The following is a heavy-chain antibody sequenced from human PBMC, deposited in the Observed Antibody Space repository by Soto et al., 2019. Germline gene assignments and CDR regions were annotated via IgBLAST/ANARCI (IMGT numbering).Heavy chain of an antibody. CDR2: ISYDGSNK. Sequence: PGGSLRLSCAASGFTFSIYGMHWVRHAPGKGLEWVAVISYDGSNKYYADSVKGRFTISRDNSKNTLYLQMNSLRAEDTAVYYCAKGVRHSSGWYSALFYWGQGTLVTVSS. CDR3: AKGVRHSSGWYSALFY. CDR1: GFTFSIYG. D-gene: IGHD6-19*01. J-gene: IGHJ4*02. V-gene: IGHV3-30*18.